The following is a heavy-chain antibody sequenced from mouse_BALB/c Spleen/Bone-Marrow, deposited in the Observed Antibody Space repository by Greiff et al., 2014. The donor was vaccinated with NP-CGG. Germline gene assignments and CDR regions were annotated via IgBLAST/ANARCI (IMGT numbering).Heavy chain of an antibody. V-gene: IGHV5-6*01. D-gene: IGHD2-4*01. CDR1: GFTFSSYG. CDR2: ISSGGSYT. J-gene: IGHJ3*01. Sequence: EVQLVESGGDLVKPGGSLKLSCAASGFTFSSYGMSWVRQTPDKRLEWVATISSGGSYTYYPDSVKGRFTISRDNAKNTLYLQMINLKSEDTAMYYCARQEITTRNAWFAYWGQGTLVTVSA. CDR3: ARQEITTRNAWFAY.